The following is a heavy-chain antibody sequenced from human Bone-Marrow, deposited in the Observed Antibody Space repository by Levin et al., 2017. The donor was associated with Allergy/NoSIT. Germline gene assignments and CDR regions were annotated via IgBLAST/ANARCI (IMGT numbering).Heavy chain of an antibody. D-gene: IGHD6-25*01. J-gene: IGHJ3*01. V-gene: IGHV1-2*06. CDR1: GDTFTDYF. CDR2: LNPKNGAT. CDR3: ARGGSSGWVIDAFDV. Sequence: ASVKVSCKASGDTFTDYFIHWVRLAPGQGLEWMGRLNPKNGATDFAQKFQGRVTMTRDTSITTAYLNIFRLRSDDTAVYFCARGGSSGWVIDAFDVWGQGTRVTVSS.